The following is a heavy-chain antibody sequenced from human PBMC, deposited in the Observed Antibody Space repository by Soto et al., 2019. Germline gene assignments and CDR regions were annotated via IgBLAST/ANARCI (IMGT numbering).Heavy chain of an antibody. D-gene: IGHD3-22*01. V-gene: IGHV1-18*01. Sequence: ASVKVSCKASGYTFTSYAMHWVRQAPGQGLEWMGWISAYNGDTNYAQKAQGRLTMTTDTYTSTAYMELRSLRSDDTAVYYCARGTYDSRSYGMDVWGQGTTVTVSS. CDR3: ARGTYDSRSYGMDV. CDR2: ISAYNGDT. J-gene: IGHJ6*02. CDR1: GYTFTSYA.